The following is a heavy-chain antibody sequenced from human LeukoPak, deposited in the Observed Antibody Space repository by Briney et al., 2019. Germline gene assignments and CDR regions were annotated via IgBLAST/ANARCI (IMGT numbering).Heavy chain of an antibody. CDR3: ARDGTSPMSNYYYAMDA. J-gene: IGHJ6*02. CDR1: GFTFSSYV. Sequence: GGSLRLSCAASGFTFSSYVMNWVRQAPGKGLEWVSYISHTGTTIYYADSVKGRFTISRDSAKNSLFLQMNSLRAEDTAVYYCARDGTSPMSNYYYAMDAWGQGTTVTVSS. CDR2: ISHTGTTI. D-gene: IGHD5/OR15-5a*01. V-gene: IGHV3-48*03.